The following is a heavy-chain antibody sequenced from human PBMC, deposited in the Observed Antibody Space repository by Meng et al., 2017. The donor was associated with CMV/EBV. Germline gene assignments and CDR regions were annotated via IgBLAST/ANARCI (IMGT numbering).Heavy chain of an antibody. V-gene: IGHV3-13*01. J-gene: IGHJ5*02. CDR2: IGTAGAK. D-gene: IGHD2-15*01. CDR3: ARGVRGLLGWFDP. CDR1: GFTFSSYD. Sequence: GESLKISCAASGFTFSSYDMHWVRQATGKGLEWVSAIGTAGAKYYPGSVTGRFTISRENAKNSLYLQRNSLRAGDKAVYYCARGVRGLLGWFDPWGQGTLVTVSS.